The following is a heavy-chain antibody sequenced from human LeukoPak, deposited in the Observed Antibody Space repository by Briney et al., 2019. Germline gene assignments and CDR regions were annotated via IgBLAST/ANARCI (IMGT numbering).Heavy chain of an antibody. V-gene: IGHV1-46*01. CDR1: GYTFTSYY. Sequence: GASVKVSCKASGYTFTSYYMHWVRQAPGQGLEWMGIINPSGGSTSYAQKFQGRVTMTRDTSTSTVYMELSSLRSEDTAVYYCARDPGSSPGPPYYYMDVWGKGTTVTVSS. CDR2: INPSGGST. D-gene: IGHD6-6*01. J-gene: IGHJ6*03. CDR3: ARDPGSSPGPPYYYMDV.